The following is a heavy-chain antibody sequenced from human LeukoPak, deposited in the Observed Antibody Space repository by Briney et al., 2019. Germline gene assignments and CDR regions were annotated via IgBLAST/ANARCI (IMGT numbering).Heavy chain of an antibody. D-gene: IGHD4-23*01. Sequence: SETLSLTCAVYGGSFSGSYWSCIRQPPGKGLEWIGEINHSGSTNYNPSLKSRVTISVDTSKNQFSLKLSSVTAADTAVYYCARGEVATVVTRGDAFDIWGQGTMVTVSS. CDR1: GGSFSGSY. J-gene: IGHJ3*02. CDR3: ARGEVATVVTRGDAFDI. CDR2: INHSGST. V-gene: IGHV4-34*01.